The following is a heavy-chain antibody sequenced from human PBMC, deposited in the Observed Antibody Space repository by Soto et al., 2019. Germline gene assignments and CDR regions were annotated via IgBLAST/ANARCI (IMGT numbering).Heavy chain of an antibody. CDR1: GGSISSYY. V-gene: IGHV4-59*01. CDR2: IYYSGST. D-gene: IGHD3-3*01. CDR3: ARADFWSGYFYYMDV. J-gene: IGHJ6*03. Sequence: SETLSLTCTVSGGSISSYYWSWIRQPPGKGLEWIGYIYYSGSTNYNPSLKSRVTISVDTSKNPISLKLSSVTAADTAVYYCARADFWSGYFYYMDVWGKGTTVTVSS.